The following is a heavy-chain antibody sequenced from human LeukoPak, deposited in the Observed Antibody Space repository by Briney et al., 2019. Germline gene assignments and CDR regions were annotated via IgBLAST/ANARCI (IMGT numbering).Heavy chain of an antibody. Sequence: ASVKVSCKASGYTFTSYNMHWVRQAPGQGLEWMGWINPNSGGTNYAQKFQGRVTMTTDTSTSTAYMELRSLRSDDTAVYYCAREYSGWPFDYWGQGTLVTVSS. V-gene: IGHV1-2*02. CDR2: INPNSGGT. CDR1: GYTFTSYN. CDR3: AREYSGWPFDY. D-gene: IGHD6-19*01. J-gene: IGHJ4*02.